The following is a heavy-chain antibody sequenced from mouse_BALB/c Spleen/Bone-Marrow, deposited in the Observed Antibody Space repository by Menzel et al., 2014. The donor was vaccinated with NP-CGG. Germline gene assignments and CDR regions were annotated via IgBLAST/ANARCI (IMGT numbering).Heavy chain of an antibody. CDR3: ARGGDYGFMDY. J-gene: IGHJ4*01. V-gene: IGHV1-54*01. CDR2: INPGSGGT. CDR1: GYAFTNYL. D-gene: IGHD1-2*01. Sequence: LVESGAELVRPGTSVKVSCKASGYAFTNYLIEWVKQRPGQGLEWIGVINPGSGGTNYNEKFKGKATLTADKSSSTSYMQLSSLTSDGSAVYFCARGGDYGFMDYWGQGTSVTVSS.